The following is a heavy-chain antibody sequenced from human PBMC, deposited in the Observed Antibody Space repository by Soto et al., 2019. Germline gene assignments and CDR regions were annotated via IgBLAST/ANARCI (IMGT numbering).Heavy chain of an antibody. CDR1: GFTFSLYS. V-gene: IGHV3-21*01. Sequence: PGGSLRLSCAASGFTFSLYSMIWVRQAPGKGLEWVASITSSSSYIYYEDSLKGRFTISRDNAKNSLFLQLDSVRAEDTAVYFCVRARSTDSRPDYWGQGALVTVSS. CDR3: VRARSTDSRPDY. J-gene: IGHJ4*02. D-gene: IGHD3-22*01. CDR2: ITSSSSYI.